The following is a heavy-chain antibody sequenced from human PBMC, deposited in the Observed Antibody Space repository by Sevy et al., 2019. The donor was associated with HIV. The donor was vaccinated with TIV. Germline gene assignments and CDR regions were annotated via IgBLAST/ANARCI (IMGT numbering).Heavy chain of an antibody. D-gene: IGHD3-22*01. CDR2: VSGSGSST. CDR1: GFTFTSYA. CDR3: AKDQYHTSGYYPEGDFDV. V-gene: IGHV3-23*01. Sequence: GGSLRLSCSASGFTFTSYALNWVRQAPGKGLEWVSAVSGSGSSTYYAASVKGRFTISRENSKNTLYLQMDSLRGDDTAVYYCAKDQYHTSGYYPEGDFDVWGQGTMVTVSS. J-gene: IGHJ3*01.